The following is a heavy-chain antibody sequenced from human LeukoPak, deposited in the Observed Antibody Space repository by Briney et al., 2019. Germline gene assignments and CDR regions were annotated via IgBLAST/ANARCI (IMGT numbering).Heavy chain of an antibody. V-gene: IGHV3-64D*06. D-gene: IGHD3-9*01. J-gene: IGHJ4*02. CDR1: GFTFSSYA. CDR3: VKDFSQIYDVLTGYYPFDY. CDR2: ISTNGGTT. Sequence: GGSLRLSCSASGFTFSSYAMHWVRQAPGKGLEYVSGISTNGGTTYYADSVKGRFTISRDNSKNTLYLQMSSLRAEDTAVFYCVKDFSQIYDVLTGYYPFDYWGQGTLVTVSS.